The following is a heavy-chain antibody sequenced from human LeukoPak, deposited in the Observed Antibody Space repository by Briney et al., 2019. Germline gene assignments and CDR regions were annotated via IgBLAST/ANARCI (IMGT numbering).Heavy chain of an antibody. V-gene: IGHV4-34*01. CDR3: ARGRSYYGGNPRAFDY. CDR2: INHSGST. D-gene: IGHD4-23*01. J-gene: IGHJ4*02. CDR1: GGSFSGYY. Sequence: SETLSLTCAVYGGSFSGYYWSWIRQPPGKGLEWIGEINHSGSTNYNPSLKSRVTISVDTSKNQFSLKLSSVTAADTAVCYCARGRSYYGGNPRAFDYWGQGTLVTVSS.